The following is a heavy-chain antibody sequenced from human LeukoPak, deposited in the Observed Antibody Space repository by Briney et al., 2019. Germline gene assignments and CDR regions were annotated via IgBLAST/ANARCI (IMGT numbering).Heavy chain of an antibody. Sequence: PRGSLRLSRAASGFTVSNNYMSLVRQTPGKGPEWLSIIYNDDSTSYSDPAKGRLTISRDNCKNTLYLQLDDLRVDDTAVYFCARVGTVVETSIDYWGQGTLVTVSS. CDR1: GFTVSNNY. J-gene: IGHJ4*02. V-gene: IGHV3-53*01. D-gene: IGHD1/OR15-1a*01. CDR2: IYNDDST. CDR3: ARVGTVVETSIDY.